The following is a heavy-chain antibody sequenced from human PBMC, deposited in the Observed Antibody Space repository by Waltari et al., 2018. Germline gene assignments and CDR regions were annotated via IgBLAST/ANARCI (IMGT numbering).Heavy chain of an antibody. CDR2: IIPILGIA. CDR1: GGTFSSYT. Sequence: QVQLVQSGAEVKKPGSSVKVSCKASGGTFSSYTISWVRQAPGQGLEWMGRIIPILGIANYAKKFQGRVTITADKSTSTAYMELSSLRSEDTAVYYCASSGPAYIYGMDVWGQGTTVTVSS. J-gene: IGHJ6*02. D-gene: IGHD2-21*01. CDR3: ASSGPAYIYGMDV. V-gene: IGHV1-69*02.